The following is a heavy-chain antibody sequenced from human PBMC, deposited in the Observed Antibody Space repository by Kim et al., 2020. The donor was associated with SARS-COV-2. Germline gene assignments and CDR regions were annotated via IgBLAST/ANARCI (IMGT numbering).Heavy chain of an antibody. V-gene: IGHV3-72*01. Sequence: GGSLRLSCAASGFTFSDHYMDWVRQAPGRGLEWVGRIRDKAHSYTTEYVASVKGRFSMSRDESSNSVYLQMTGLKIEDTAVYYCARGFCGCGSCYVGDYWGQGSLLTVSS. D-gene: IGHD2-15*01. J-gene: IGHJ4*02. CDR1: GFTFSDHY. CDR2: IRDKAHSYTT. CDR3: ARGFCGCGSCYVGDY.